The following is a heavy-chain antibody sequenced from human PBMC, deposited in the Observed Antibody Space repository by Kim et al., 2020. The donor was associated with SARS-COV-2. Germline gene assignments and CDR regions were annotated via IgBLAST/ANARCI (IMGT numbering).Heavy chain of an antibody. D-gene: IGHD3-9*01. CDR3: ARGSTYDILTGLSGVGFDY. V-gene: IGHV7-4-1*02. CDR2: INTNTGNP. Sequence: ASVKVSCKASGYTFTNYAMNWVRQAPGQGLEWMGWINTNTGNPTYAQGFTGRFVFSLDTSVSTAYLQISSLKAEDTAVYYCARGSTYDILTGLSGVGFDYWGQGTVVTVSS. J-gene: IGHJ4*02. CDR1: GYTFTNYA.